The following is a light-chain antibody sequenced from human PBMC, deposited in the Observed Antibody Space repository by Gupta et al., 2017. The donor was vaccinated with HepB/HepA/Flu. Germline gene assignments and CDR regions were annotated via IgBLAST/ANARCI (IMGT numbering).Light chain of an antibody. Sequence: DIQLTQSPSFLSASVGDRVTITCRASQGISSYLAWYQQKPGKAPQLLIYTASTLQSGVPSRFRGSGSGTEFTLTISSLQPEDFATYYCQQLNSYPLTFGGGTKVEIK. V-gene: IGKV1-9*01. CDR1: QGISSY. CDR2: TAS. CDR3: QQLNSYPLT. J-gene: IGKJ4*01.